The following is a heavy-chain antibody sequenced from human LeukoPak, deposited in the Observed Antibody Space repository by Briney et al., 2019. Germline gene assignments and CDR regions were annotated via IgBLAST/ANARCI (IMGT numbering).Heavy chain of an antibody. J-gene: IGHJ5*02. CDR2: ISPSGGPT. CDR3: ARDNSVRDEAWWFNP. D-gene: IGHD5-24*01. V-gene: IGHV1-46*01. CDR1: GYTFTSNY. Sequence: ASVKVSCKAFGYTFTSNYMHWVRQAPGQGPEWMGVISPSGGPTTYAQKFQGRGTLTRDMSTSTDYLELSSLRSEDTAVYYCARDNSVRDEAWWFNPWGQGTLVTVSS.